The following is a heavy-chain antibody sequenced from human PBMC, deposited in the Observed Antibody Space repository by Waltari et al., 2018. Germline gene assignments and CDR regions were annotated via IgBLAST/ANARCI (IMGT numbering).Heavy chain of an antibody. V-gene: IGHV4-59*01. D-gene: IGHD5-18*01. Sequence: SWIRQPPGKGLEWIGYIYYSGSTNYNPPLKSRVTISVDTSKNQFSLKLSSVTAADTAVYYCARGGPQVDTAMDFDYWGQGTLVTVSS. J-gene: IGHJ4*02. CDR2: IYYSGST. CDR3: ARGGPQVDTAMDFDY.